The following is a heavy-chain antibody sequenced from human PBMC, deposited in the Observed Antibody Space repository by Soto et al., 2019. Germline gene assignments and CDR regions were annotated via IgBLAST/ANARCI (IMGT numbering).Heavy chain of an antibody. V-gene: IGHV4-34*01. Sequence: QVQLQQWGAGLLKPSETLSLTCAVYGGSFSGYYWSWIRQPPGKGLEWIGEINHSGSTNYNPSLKSRVTISVDTSKNQFPLPLSSVTAADTAVDYCARERSLKYLFYYYMHVWGKGTTVTVSS. D-gene: IGHD2-2*01. CDR2: INHSGST. CDR1: GGSFSGYY. J-gene: IGHJ6*03. CDR3: ARERSLKYLFYYYMHV.